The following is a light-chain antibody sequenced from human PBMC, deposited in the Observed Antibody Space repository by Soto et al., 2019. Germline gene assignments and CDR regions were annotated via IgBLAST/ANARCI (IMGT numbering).Light chain of an antibody. Sequence: QSVLTQPPSASGSPGQSVTISCTGTSSDFGGYNYVSWYQQHPGKAPKVMIYDVNERPSGVPDRFSGSRSGNTASLTVSGLQPEDEAYYYCSSYAGSANWGVVFGGGTKLTVL. CDR2: DVN. V-gene: IGLV2-8*01. CDR1: SSDFGGYNY. CDR3: SSYAGSANWGVV. J-gene: IGLJ2*01.